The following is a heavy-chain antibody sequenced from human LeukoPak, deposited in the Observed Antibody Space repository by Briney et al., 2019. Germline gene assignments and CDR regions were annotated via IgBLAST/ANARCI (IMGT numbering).Heavy chain of an antibody. V-gene: IGHV3-48*04. D-gene: IGHD3-10*01. CDR2: ISSSGSTI. CDR3: ARVRGSYSSDY. Sequence: PGGSLSLSCAASGFTFSSYSMNWVRQAPGKGLEWVSYISSSGSTIYYADSVKGRFTISRDNAKNSLYLQMNSLRAEDTAVYYCARVRGSYSSDYWGQGTLVTVSS. CDR1: GFTFSSYS. J-gene: IGHJ4*02.